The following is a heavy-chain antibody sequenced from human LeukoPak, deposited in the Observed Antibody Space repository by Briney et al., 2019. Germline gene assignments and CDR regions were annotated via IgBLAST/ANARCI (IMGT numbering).Heavy chain of an antibody. CDR1: GFTFSSYA. CDR3: AKGTGYSSGWSRPAAFDI. J-gene: IGHJ3*02. Sequence: PGGSLRLSCAASGFTFSSYAMSWVRQAPGKGLEWVSAISGSGGSTYYADSVKGRLTISRDNSKNTLYLQMNSLRAEDTAVYYCAKGTGYSSGWSRPAAFDIWGQGTMVTVSS. D-gene: IGHD6-19*01. V-gene: IGHV3-23*01. CDR2: ISGSGGST.